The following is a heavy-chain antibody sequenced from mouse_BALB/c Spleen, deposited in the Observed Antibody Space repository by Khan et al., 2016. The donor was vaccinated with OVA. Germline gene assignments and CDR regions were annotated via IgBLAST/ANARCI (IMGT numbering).Heavy chain of an antibody. CDR1: GFSLTSYG. V-gene: IGHV2-2*01. CDR3: ARWNGYYVCYFDF. D-gene: IGHD2-3*01. J-gene: IGHJ1*01. Sequence: QVQLKQSGPGLVKPSQSLSITCTVSGFSLTSYGVHWVRQSPGKGLEWLGVIWSGGNTDYNAAFISRLSISKDNSKSKVFFKMKSLKAEDTAIDFCARWNGYYVCYFDFWGPGTTVTVSS. CDR2: IWSGGNT.